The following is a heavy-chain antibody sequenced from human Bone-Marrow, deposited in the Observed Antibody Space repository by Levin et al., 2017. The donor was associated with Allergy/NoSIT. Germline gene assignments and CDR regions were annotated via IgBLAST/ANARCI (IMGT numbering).Heavy chain of an antibody. CDR2: IYHSGST. CDR1: GSSISSGYY. D-gene: IGHD4-17*01. V-gene: IGHV4-38-2*02. J-gene: IGHJ6*02. Sequence: MPSETLSLTCTVSGSSISSGYYWGWIRQPPGKGLEWIGSIYHSGSTYYNPSLKSRVTISVDTSKNQFSLKLSSVTAADTAVYYCARTNYGDYEGHYYYYGMDVWGQGTTVTVSS. CDR3: ARTNYGDYEGHYYYYGMDV.